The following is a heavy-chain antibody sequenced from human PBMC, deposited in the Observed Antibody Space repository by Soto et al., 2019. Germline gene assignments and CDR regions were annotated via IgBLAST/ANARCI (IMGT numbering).Heavy chain of an antibody. CDR3: AHRHDLGGFDI. D-gene: IGHD2-15*01. Sequence: SGPTLVNPTQTLTLTCTFSGFSLNTRAVGVGWIRQPPGKALEWLALINWNDDERYSPSLKDRLTITKDTSRNHVVLTMTNVDPVDTATYYCAHRHDLGGFDICGQLTTVTVSS. CDR1: GFSLNTRAVG. V-gene: IGHV2-5*01. CDR2: INWNDDE. J-gene: IGHJ3*02.